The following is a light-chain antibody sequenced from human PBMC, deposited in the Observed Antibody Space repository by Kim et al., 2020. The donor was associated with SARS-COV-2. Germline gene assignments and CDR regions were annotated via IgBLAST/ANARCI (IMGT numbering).Light chain of an antibody. J-gene: IGLJ2*01. Sequence: VALGQTVRITCQGASLRTYYATWYQQKPGQAPILVIYGKNNRPSGIPDRFSGSSSGNTASLTITGTQAGDEADYYCNSRDSNDNVVFGGGTQLTVL. CDR1: SLRTYY. CDR3: NSRDSNDNVV. CDR2: GKN. V-gene: IGLV3-19*01.